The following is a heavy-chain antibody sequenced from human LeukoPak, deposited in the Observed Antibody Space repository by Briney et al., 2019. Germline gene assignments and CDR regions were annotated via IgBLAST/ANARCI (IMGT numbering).Heavy chain of an antibody. Sequence: GGSLRLSCAASGFTFSNAWMSWVRQAPGKGLEWVGRIKSKTDGGTTDYAAPVKGRFTISRDDSKNTLYLQMNSLKTEDTAVYYCTTDNPPNVDTAMVTEYYFDYWGQGTLVTVSS. CDR3: TTDNPPNVDTAMVTEYYFDY. J-gene: IGHJ4*02. D-gene: IGHD5-18*01. V-gene: IGHV3-15*01. CDR2: IKSKTDGGTT. CDR1: GFTFSNAW.